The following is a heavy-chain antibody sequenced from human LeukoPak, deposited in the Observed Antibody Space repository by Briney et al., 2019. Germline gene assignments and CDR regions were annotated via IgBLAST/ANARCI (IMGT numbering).Heavy chain of an antibody. CDR2: IYNGGST. CDR1: GFTVSSNY. CDR3: AIAAAGTNYYFDY. V-gene: IGHV3-66*01. Sequence: GSLRLSCAASGFTVSSNYMSWVRQAPGKGLEWVSVIYNGGSTYYADSVKGRFTISRDNSKNTLYLQMNSLRAEDTAVYYCAIAAAGTNYYFDYWGQGTLVTVSS. D-gene: IGHD6-13*01. J-gene: IGHJ4*02.